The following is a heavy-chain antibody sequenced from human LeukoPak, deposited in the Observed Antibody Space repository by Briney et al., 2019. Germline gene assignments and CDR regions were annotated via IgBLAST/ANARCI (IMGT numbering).Heavy chain of an antibody. D-gene: IGHD6-19*01. CDR3: AREGEQWLVQDLNFDY. CDR1: GFTFSSYS. J-gene: IGHJ4*02. Sequence: PGGSLRLSCAASGFTFSSYSMNWVRQAPGKGLEWVSYISSSSSTIYYEDSVKGRFTISRDNAKNSLYLQMNSLRAEDTAVYYCAREGEQWLVQDLNFDYWGQGTLVTVSS. CDR2: ISSSSSTI. V-gene: IGHV3-48*04.